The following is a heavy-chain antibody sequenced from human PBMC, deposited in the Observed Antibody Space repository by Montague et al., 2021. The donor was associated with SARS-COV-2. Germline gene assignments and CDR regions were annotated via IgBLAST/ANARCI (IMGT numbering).Heavy chain of an antibody. J-gene: IGHJ4*02. CDR1: GFSLSTSGMC. CDR2: IDWDDDK. CDR3: AREYSSGVYFDY. D-gene: IGHD6-19*01. Sequence: PALVTPTQTLTLTCTFSGFSLSTSGMCVSWIRPPPGKALEWLARIDWDDDKYYSTSLKTRLTISKDTSKNQVVLTMTNMDPVDTATYYCAREYSSGVYFDYWGQGTLVTVPS. V-gene: IGHV2-70*11.